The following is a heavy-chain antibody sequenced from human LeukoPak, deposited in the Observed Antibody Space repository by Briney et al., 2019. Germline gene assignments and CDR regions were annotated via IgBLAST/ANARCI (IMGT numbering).Heavy chain of an antibody. Sequence: PSETLSLTCTVSGGSISSYYWSWIRQPPGKGLEWIGEINHSGSTNYNPSLKSRVTISVDTSKNQFSLKLSSVTAADTAVYYCARHESIAAAPFDPWGQGTLVTVSS. CDR3: ARHESIAAAPFDP. D-gene: IGHD6-13*01. V-gene: IGHV4-59*08. J-gene: IGHJ5*02. CDR2: INHSGST. CDR1: GGSISSYY.